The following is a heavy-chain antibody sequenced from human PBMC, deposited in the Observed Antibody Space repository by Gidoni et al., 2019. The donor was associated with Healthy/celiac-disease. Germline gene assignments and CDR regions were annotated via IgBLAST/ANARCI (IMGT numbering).Heavy chain of an antibody. Sequence: QLQLQESGPGLVKPSETLSLTCTVSGGSISSSSYYWGWIRQPPGKGLEWIGSIYYSGSTYYNPSLKSRVTISVDTSKNQFSLKLSSVTAADTAVYYCARIPYGDYHWYFDLWGRGTLVTVSS. J-gene: IGHJ2*01. CDR2: IYYSGST. V-gene: IGHV4-39*01. CDR1: GGSISSSSYY. D-gene: IGHD4-17*01. CDR3: ARIPYGDYHWYFDL.